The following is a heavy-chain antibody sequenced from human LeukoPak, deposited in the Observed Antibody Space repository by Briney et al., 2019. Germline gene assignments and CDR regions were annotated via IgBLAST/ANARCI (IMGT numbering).Heavy chain of an antibody. J-gene: IGHJ4*02. CDR3: AKGVFIVVVPAATD. D-gene: IGHD2-2*01. Sequence: GGSLRLSCAASGFTFSSYGMHWVRQAPGKGLEWVAFIRHDGSNKYYADSVKGRFTISRDNSKNTLYLQMNSLRAEDTAVYYCAKGVFIVVVPAATDWGQGTLVTVPS. CDR1: GFTFSSYG. V-gene: IGHV3-30*02. CDR2: IRHDGSNK.